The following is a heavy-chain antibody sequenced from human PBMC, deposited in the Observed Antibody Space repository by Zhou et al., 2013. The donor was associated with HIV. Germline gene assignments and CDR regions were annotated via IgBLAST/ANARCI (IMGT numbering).Heavy chain of an antibody. CDR1: GDTLRGYS. V-gene: IGHV1-46*01. CDR3: ARGIAAAGAYYFDY. D-gene: IGHD6-13*01. CDR2: INPSGGST. Sequence: QVQLVQSGSSVKKPGSSVRVSCTASGDTLRGYSVTWVRQAPGQGLEWMGIINPSGGSTSYAQKFQGRVTMTRDTSISTAYMELSSLRSEDTAVYYCARGIAAAGAYYFDYWGQGTLVTVSS. J-gene: IGHJ4*02.